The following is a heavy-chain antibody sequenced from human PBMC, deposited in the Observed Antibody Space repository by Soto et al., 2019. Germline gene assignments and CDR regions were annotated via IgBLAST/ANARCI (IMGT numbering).Heavy chain of an antibody. CDR3: ARDKSGPADY. D-gene: IGHD5-12*01. CDR1: GFTVSSNY. V-gene: IGHV3-74*01. J-gene: IGHJ4*02. CDR2: ITDDGRTT. Sequence: GGSLRLSCAASGFTVSSNYMSCVRQAPGKGLVWVSRITDDGRTTTYADSVKGRFTISRDTAKNTLYLQMNSLRVDDTALYYCARDKSGPADYWGQGTLVTVSS.